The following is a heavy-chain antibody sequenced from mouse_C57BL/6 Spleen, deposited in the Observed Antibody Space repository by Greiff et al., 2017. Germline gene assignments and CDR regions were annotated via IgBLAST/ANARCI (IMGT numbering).Heavy chain of an antibody. CDR1: GYSITSGYY. Sequence: DVQLQESGPGLVKPSQSLSLTCSVTGYSITSGYYRNWLRQFPGNKLEWMDYISYDGSNNYTPSLKNRISITRDTSKNTFFLKLNSVTTEDTAAKYCAREEGRAGLAYWGQGTLVTVSA. CDR2: ISYDGSN. D-gene: IGHD3-3*01. V-gene: IGHV3-6*01. J-gene: IGHJ3*01. CDR3: AREEGRAGLAY.